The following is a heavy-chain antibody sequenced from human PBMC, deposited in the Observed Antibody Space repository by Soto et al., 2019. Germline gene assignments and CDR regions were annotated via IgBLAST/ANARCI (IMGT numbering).Heavy chain of an antibody. V-gene: IGHV1-18*01. CDR2: ISAHNGNT. CDR1: GYGFTTSG. J-gene: IGHJ4*02. Sequence: QVHLVQSGAEVKKPGASVKVSCKGSGYGFTTSGITWVRQAPGQGLEWMAWISAHNGNTNYAQKVQGRVTVTRDTSTSTAYMELRSLRYDDTAVYYCARGRYGDYWGQGALVNVSS. CDR3: ARGRYGDY. D-gene: IGHD1-1*01.